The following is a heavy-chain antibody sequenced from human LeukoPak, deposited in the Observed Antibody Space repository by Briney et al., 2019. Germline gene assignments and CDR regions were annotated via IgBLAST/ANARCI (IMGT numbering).Heavy chain of an antibody. J-gene: IGHJ3*02. CDR1: GYSFISHW. CDR2: IYPGDSDI. CDR3: ARLMQYQVKALDI. Sequence: GESLKISCKGFGYSFISHWIGWVRQMPGKGLEWVGIIYPGDSDIRYSPSFQGHVTISADKSITTAYLQWSSLKASDTAMYYCARLMQYQVKALDIWGQGTMVTVSS. D-gene: IGHD2-2*01. V-gene: IGHV5-51*01.